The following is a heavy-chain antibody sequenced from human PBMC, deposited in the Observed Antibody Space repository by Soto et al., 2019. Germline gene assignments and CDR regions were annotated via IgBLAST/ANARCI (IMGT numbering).Heavy chain of an antibody. Sequence: SETLSLTCTVSGVSMKPSYWSWIRQPPGKGLEWIGYIYYSGSTNYSPSLESRVTISMDTSKSQFSLKLTSVTAADTAVYYCARDLWGSVLDGMDVWGQGTTVTVSS. J-gene: IGHJ6*02. CDR2: IYYSGST. V-gene: IGHV4-59*01. CDR1: GVSMKPSY. D-gene: IGHD3-16*01. CDR3: ARDLWGSVLDGMDV.